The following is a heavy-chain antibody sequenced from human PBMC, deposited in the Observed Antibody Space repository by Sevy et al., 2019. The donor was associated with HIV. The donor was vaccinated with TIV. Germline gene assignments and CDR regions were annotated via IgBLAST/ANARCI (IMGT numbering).Heavy chain of an antibody. D-gene: IGHD2-8*02. CDR2: ISSSSSTI. V-gene: IGHV3-48*01. Sequence: GGSLRLSCAASGFTLSSYSMNWVRQAPGKGLEWVSYISSSSSTIYYADSVKGRFTISRDNAKNSLYLQMNILRAEDTAVYYCARAQKVGIVLVVYAINYGMDVWGQGTTVTVSS. CDR3: ARAQKVGIVLVVYAINYGMDV. CDR1: GFTLSSYS. J-gene: IGHJ6*02.